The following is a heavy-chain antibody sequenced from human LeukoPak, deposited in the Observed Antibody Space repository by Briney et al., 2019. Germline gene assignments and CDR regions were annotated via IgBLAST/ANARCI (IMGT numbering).Heavy chain of an antibody. CDR3: ASTHYDFWSGYPVSFDY. V-gene: IGHV4-4*07. CDR1: GGSISSYY. Sequence: SETLSFTCTVSGGSISSYYWSWIRQPAGKGLEWIGRIYTSGSTNYNPSLKSRVTMSVDTSKNQFSLKLSSVTAADTAVYYCASTHYDFWSGYPVSFDYWGQGTLVTVSS. CDR2: IYTSGST. D-gene: IGHD3-3*01. J-gene: IGHJ4*02.